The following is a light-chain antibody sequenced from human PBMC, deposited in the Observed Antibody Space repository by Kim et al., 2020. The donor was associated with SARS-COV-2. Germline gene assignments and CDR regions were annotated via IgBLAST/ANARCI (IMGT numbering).Light chain of an antibody. CDR2: DVS. CDR1: SSAVGGYNS. J-gene: IGLJ1*01. Sequence: GRLLTTSCTATSSAVGGYNSFSWYQQHPGKAPKLMIYDVSERASGVSNRFSGSQSGNTASLTISGLRAEDEADYYCSSHTTSSTYVFGSGTQLTVL. V-gene: IGLV2-14*03. CDR3: SSHTTSSTYV.